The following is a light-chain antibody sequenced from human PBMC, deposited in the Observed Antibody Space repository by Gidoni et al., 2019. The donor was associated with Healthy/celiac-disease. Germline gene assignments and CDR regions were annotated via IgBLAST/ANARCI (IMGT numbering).Light chain of an antibody. CDR3: QQYDNLPPYS. CDR2: DAS. Sequence: PMTPSPSSLSASVGDRVTITCQASQDISNYLNWYPQKPGKAPKLLIYDASNLETGVPSRFRGSGAGTDFTFTISSLQPEEIATYYCQQYDNLPPYSFGQXTKLEIK. V-gene: IGKV1-33*01. CDR1: QDISNY. J-gene: IGKJ2*03.